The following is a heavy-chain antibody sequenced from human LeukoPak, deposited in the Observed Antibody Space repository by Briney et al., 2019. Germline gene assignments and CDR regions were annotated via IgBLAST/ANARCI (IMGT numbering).Heavy chain of an antibody. Sequence: ASVKVSCKASGGTFSSYAISWVRQAPGQGLEWLGWVSGYDGDTRYAVKIQGRVTMTTDTSTTTAHLELRSLRSDDTAVYYCAQSGERREYSCGYVDYYFYGMDVWGQGTTVTVSS. CDR3: AQSGERREYSCGYVDYYFYGMDV. V-gene: IGHV1-18*01. CDR1: GGTFSSYA. J-gene: IGHJ6*02. D-gene: IGHD3-22*01. CDR2: VSGYDGDT.